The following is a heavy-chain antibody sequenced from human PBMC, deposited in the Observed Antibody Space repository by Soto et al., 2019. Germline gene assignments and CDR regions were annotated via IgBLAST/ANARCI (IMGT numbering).Heavy chain of an antibody. J-gene: IGHJ5*02. Sequence: GGCLRLSCAASGFSLRSYAMHWVRQAPGKGLEWVAVISYDGSNKYYADSVKGRFTISRDNSKNTLYLQMNSLRAEDTAVYYCARAGDIVLVPAADPQNWFDPWGQGTLVTVSS. D-gene: IGHD2-2*01. V-gene: IGHV3-30-3*01. CDR2: ISYDGSNK. CDR3: ARAGDIVLVPAADPQNWFDP. CDR1: GFSLRSYA.